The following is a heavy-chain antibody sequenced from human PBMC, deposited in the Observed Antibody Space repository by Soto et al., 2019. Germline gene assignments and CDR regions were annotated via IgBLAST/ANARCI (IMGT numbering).Heavy chain of an antibody. Sequence: ASVKVSCKASGYTFTSYGINWVRQAPGRGLEWMGWISGYNGNTNYAQKLQGRVTTTTDTSTSTVFMELRSLRSDDTAVYYCARGLSIDYNWFDPWGQGTLVTVSS. CDR1: GYTFTSYG. CDR2: ISGYNGNT. CDR3: ARGLSIDYNWFDP. D-gene: IGHD3-9*01. J-gene: IGHJ5*02. V-gene: IGHV1-18*01.